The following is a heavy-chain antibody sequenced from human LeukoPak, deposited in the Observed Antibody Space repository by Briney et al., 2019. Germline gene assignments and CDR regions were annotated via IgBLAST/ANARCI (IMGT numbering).Heavy chain of an antibody. J-gene: IGHJ3*02. CDR2: INPRGGST. V-gene: IGHV1-46*01. CDR3: ARVITEEQSGAFDI. D-gene: IGHD3-16*01. CDR1: GYAFTSYY. Sequence: ASVKVSCKASGYAFTSYYMHWVRQAPGQGLEWMGIINPRGGSTSYAQKFQGRVTMTRDTSTSTVHMELSSLRSEDTAAYYCARVITEEQSGAFDIWGQGTMVTVSS.